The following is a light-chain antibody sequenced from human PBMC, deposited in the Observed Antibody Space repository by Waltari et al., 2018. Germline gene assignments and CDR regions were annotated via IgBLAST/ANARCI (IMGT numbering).Light chain of an antibody. J-gene: IGLJ2*01. V-gene: IGLV2-14*03. CDR2: YVS. CDR1: SSDVGGYNY. Sequence: QSALTQPASVSGSPGQSITISCTGTSSDVGGYNYVSWYQQHPGKAPKLMIYYVSILPSGVSKRFSGSKSGNTASLTISGLQAEDEADYYCSSYTSSSTSDVVFGGGTKLTVL. CDR3: SSYTSSSTSDVV.